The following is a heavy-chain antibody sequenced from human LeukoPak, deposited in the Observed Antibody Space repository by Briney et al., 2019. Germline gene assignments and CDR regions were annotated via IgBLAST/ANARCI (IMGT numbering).Heavy chain of an antibody. CDR3: ARGRGGDWMTFGY. CDR1: SDSISGYS. Sequence: SETLSLTCTVSSDSISGYSWNWIRQPAGKGLEWIGRMDTGGNTNFIPSLKSRLTMSADTSKNQLSLKLTSVTAADTAVYYCARGRGGDWMTFGYWGQGTLVTVSS. D-gene: IGHD2-21*02. CDR2: MDTGGNT. J-gene: IGHJ4*02. V-gene: IGHV4-4*07.